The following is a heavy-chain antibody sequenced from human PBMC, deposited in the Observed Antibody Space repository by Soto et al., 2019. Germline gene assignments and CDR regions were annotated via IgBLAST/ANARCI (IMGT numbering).Heavy chain of an antibody. CDR1: GFSVTASN. CDR3: ARGGFD. J-gene: IGHJ4*02. Sequence: EVQLVETGGDLIQPGGSLRLSCAASGFSVTASNMNWVRQAPGKGLEWVSVIFGADETYYADSVRGRFTISRDNSKNTVYLQMDSLGTVDTALYSCARGGFDWGQGTLVTVSS. D-gene: IGHD3-16*01. V-gene: IGHV3-53*02. CDR2: IFGADET.